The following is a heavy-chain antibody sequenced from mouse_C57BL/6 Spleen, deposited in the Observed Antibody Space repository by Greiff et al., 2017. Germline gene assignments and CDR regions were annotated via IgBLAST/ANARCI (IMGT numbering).Heavy chain of an antibody. CDR1: GFTFSSYT. V-gene: IGHV5-9*01. J-gene: IGHJ2*01. D-gene: IGHD4-1*01. CDR3: ARQAGTVYFDY. Sequence: EVKLMESGGGLVKPGGSLKLSCAASGFTFSSYTMSWVRQTPEKRLEWVATISRDNAKNTLYLQMSSLRSEDTALYYCARQAGTVYFDYWGQGTTLTVSS.